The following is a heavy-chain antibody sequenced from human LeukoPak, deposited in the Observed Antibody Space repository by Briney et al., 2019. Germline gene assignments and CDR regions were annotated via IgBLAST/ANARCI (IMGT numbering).Heavy chain of an antibody. CDR1: GGSFRGYY. J-gene: IGHJ6*03. Sequence: PSETLSLTCAVYGGSFRGYYWSWIRHPPGKGLEWIGEVKHSGSTTYNPSLKRRVTISVDTSKNQFSLKLSSVTAADTAVYYCARGYGSGSYRYYYYYMDVWGKGTTVTVSS. D-gene: IGHD3-10*01. CDR3: ARGYGSGSYRYYYYYMDV. CDR2: VKHSGST. V-gene: IGHV4-34*01.